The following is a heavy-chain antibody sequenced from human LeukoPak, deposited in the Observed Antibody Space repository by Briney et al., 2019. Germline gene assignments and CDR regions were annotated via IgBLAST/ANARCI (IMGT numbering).Heavy chain of an antibody. Sequence: GESLRLSCATSGFTFSFYGMHWVRQAPGKGLEWVAFIQYDGSFKFYADSVQGRFSISRDNSKNTLFLQINSLRADDTAVYYCAKTSDQLLYSKFDFWGQGTLVTVSS. CDR3: AKTSDQLLYSKFDF. D-gene: IGHD2-2*02. CDR2: IQYDGSFK. V-gene: IGHV3-30*02. CDR1: GFTFSFYG. J-gene: IGHJ4*02.